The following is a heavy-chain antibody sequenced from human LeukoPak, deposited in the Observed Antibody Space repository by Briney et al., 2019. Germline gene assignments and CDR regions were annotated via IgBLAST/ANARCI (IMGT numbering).Heavy chain of an antibody. CDR3: ARGHTVYYDFWSGQHNNWFDP. V-gene: IGHV4-30-4*01. CDR2: IYYSGST. J-gene: IGHJ5*02. D-gene: IGHD3-3*01. Sequence: SETLTLTCTVSGGSIRNTDFYWSWIRQPPGKGLEWIGYIYYSGSTNYNPSLKSRVTISKDTSKNQFSLKLSSVTAADTAVYYCARGHTVYYDFWSGQHNNWFDPWGQGTLVTVSS. CDR1: GGSIRNTDFY.